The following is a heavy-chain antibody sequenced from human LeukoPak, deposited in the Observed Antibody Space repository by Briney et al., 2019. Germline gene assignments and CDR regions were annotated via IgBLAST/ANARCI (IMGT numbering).Heavy chain of an antibody. Sequence: GGSLRLSCAASGFTVSSSYMSWVRQAPGKGLEWVSVVYTGGITYYADSVKGRFTISRDNSKNTLYLQMNSLRAEDTAVYYCAKEIVVVITTPDYWGQGTLVTVSS. CDR1: GFTVSSSY. D-gene: IGHD3-22*01. CDR2: VYTGGIT. CDR3: AKEIVVVITTPDY. J-gene: IGHJ4*02. V-gene: IGHV3-53*01.